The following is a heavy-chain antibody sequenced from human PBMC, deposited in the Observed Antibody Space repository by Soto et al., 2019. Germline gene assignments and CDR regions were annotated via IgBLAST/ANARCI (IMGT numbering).Heavy chain of an antibody. J-gene: IGHJ4*02. Sequence: SETLSLTCRVSGYFISSSHWWGWIRQPPGKGLEWIGHINYSGSFYHDPSLKSRVTMSLDTSKHQFSLRLSSVTAVDTAVYYCARIATTTLGGPIDYWGRGALVTVSS. V-gene: IGHV4-28*05. CDR3: ARIATTTLGGPIDY. D-gene: IGHD4-4*01. CDR2: INYSGSF. CDR1: GYFISSSHW.